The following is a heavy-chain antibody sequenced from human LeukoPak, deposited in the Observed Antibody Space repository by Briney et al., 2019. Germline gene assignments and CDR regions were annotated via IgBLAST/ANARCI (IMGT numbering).Heavy chain of an antibody. J-gene: IGHJ4*02. CDR1: GGTFSSYA. D-gene: IGHD2-21*02. Sequence: SVKVSCKASGGTFSSYAISWVRQAPGQGLECMGRIIPIFGTANYAQKFQGRVTITTDESTSTAYMELSSLRSEDTAVYYCTRGRYCGGDCYWDWGQGTLVTVSS. CDR3: TRGRYCGGDCYWD. CDR2: IIPIFGTA. V-gene: IGHV1-69*05.